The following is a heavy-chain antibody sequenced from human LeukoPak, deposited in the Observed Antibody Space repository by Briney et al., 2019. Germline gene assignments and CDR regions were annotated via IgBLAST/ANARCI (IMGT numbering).Heavy chain of an antibody. CDR1: GGSFSGYY. Sequence: PSETLSLTCAVYGGSFSGYYWSWIRQPPGKGLEWIGEINHSGSTNYNPSLKSRVTISVDTSKNQFSLKLSSVTAADTAVYYCASRMVRGVNDAFDIWGQGTMVTVSS. V-gene: IGHV4-34*01. CDR2: INHSGST. CDR3: ASRMVRGVNDAFDI. D-gene: IGHD3-10*01. J-gene: IGHJ3*02.